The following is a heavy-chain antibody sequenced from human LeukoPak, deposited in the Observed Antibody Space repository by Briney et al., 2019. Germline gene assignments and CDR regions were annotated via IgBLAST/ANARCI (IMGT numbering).Heavy chain of an antibody. V-gene: IGHV3-43*01. Sequence: PGGSLRLSCAASGFTFDDYTMHWVRQAPGKGVEWVSLISWDGGSTYYADSVKGRFTISRDNSKNSLYLQMNSLRTEDTALYYCAKGGYSSGWYANWGQGTLVTVSS. CDR1: GFTFDDYT. CDR2: ISWDGGST. D-gene: IGHD6-19*01. CDR3: AKGGYSSGWYAN. J-gene: IGHJ4*02.